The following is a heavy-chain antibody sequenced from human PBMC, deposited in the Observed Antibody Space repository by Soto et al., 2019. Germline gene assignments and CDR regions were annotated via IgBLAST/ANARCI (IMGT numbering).Heavy chain of an antibody. J-gene: IGHJ4*02. CDR1: GYTFTNSD. V-gene: IGHV1-18*01. CDR3: ARAPREIAAAGLVY. Sequence: ASVKVSCKASGYTFTNSDISWVRQAPGQGLEWMRWISAYNGNTNYAQKLQGRVTMTTDTSTSTAYMELRSLRSDDTAVYYCARAPREIAAAGLVYWGQGTLVTVSS. CDR2: ISAYNGNT. D-gene: IGHD6-13*01.